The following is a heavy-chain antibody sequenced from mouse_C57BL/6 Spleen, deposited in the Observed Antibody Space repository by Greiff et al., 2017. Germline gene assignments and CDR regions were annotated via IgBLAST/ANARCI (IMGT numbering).Heavy chain of an antibody. V-gene: IGHV1-64*01. D-gene: IGHD1-2*01. CDR2: IHPNSGST. J-gene: IGHJ4*01. CDR1: GYTFTSYW. CDR3: ARSISLITTDYAMDY. Sequence: VQLQQSGAELVKPGASVKLSCKASGYTFTSYWMHWVKQRPGQGLEWIGMIHPNSGSTNYNEKFKSKATLTVDKSSSTAYMQLSSLTSEDSAVYYCARSISLITTDYAMDYWGQGTSVTVSS.